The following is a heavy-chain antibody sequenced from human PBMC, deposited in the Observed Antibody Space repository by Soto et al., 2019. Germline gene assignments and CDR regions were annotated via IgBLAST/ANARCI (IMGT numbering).Heavy chain of an antibody. D-gene: IGHD3-3*01. CDR3: ARQDFWSGYNWFGP. Sequence: KPSETLSLTCTVSGGSISSGGYYWSWIRQHPGKGLEWIGYIYYSGSTYYNPSLKSRVTISVDTSKNQFSLKLSSVTAADTAVYYCARQDFWSGYNWFGPWGQGTLVTVSS. J-gene: IGHJ5*02. V-gene: IGHV4-31*03. CDR2: IYYSGST. CDR1: GGSISSGGYY.